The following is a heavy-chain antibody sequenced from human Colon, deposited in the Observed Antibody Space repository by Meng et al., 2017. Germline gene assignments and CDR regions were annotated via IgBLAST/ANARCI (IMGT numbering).Heavy chain of an antibody. Sequence: QEQLEQSGAEVKKPGAVVRVSCKASGYTFTALDINWVRQATGQGLEWMGWINPNSGETGYAQKFQGRFTMTRDTSISTFYMELSSLTSDDTAVYYCARGIWEGFDYWGQGALVTVSS. V-gene: IGHV1-8*01. J-gene: IGHJ4*02. D-gene: IGHD1-26*01. CDR3: ARGIWEGFDY. CDR1: GYTFTALD. CDR2: INPNSGET.